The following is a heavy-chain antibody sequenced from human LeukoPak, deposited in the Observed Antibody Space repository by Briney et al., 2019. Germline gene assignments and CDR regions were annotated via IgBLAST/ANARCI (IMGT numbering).Heavy chain of an antibody. CDR2: ITGGAENT. V-gene: IGHV3-23*01. Sequence: GGSLRLSCAASGFTFSGHAMSWVRQAPGKGLKWLSTITGGAENTYYADSVKGRFTISRDNSKNTVYLQMNSLRVEDTAVYYCAKVLSGSQDYWGQGTLVTASS. CDR3: AKVLSGSQDY. CDR1: GFTFSGHA. D-gene: IGHD1-26*01. J-gene: IGHJ4*02.